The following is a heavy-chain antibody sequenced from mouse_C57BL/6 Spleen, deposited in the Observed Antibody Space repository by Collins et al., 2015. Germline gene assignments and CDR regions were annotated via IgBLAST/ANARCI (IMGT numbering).Heavy chain of an antibody. CDR2: ISSGSSTI. CDR1: GFTFSDYG. CDR3: ARHYSNYWSFDV. J-gene: IGHJ1*03. V-gene: IGHV5-17*01. D-gene: IGHD2-5*01. Sequence: EVQLVESGGGLVKPGGSLKLSCAASGFTFSDYGMHWVRQAPEKGLEWVAYISSGSSTIYYADTVKGRFTISRDNAKNTLFLQMTSLRSEDTAMYYCARHYSNYWSFDVWGTGTTVTVSS.